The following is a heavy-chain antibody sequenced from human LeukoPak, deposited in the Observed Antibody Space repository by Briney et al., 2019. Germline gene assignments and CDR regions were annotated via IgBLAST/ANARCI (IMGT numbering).Heavy chain of an antibody. CDR1: GGTFSSYG. J-gene: IGHJ6*03. CDR3: ARPRFPYYRLSGPDYYYMDV. V-gene: IGHV1-69*06. D-gene: IGHD3-10*01. Sequence: SVKVSCKASGGTFSSYGISWVRQAPGQGLQWMGGIIPIFATANYAQKFQGRVTITADKSASTAYMELSSLRLEDTAVYYCARPRFPYYRLSGPDYYYMDVWGKGTTVTVSS. CDR2: IIPIFATA.